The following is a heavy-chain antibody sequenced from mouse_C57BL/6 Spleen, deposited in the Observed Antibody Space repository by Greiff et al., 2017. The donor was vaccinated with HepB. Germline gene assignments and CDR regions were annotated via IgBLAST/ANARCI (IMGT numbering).Heavy chain of an antibody. CDR1: GYTFNEYT. CDR3: SRREDSSGYGDYYAMDF. Sequence: QVQLQQSGAELVKPGASVKLSCKASGYTFNEYTIHWVKQRSGQGLERIGWFYPGSGSIKYNEKFKDKATLTAYTSSSTVYMELSRFTSEDSAVYFCSRREDSSGYGDYYAMDFWGQGTSVTVSS. J-gene: IGHJ4*01. CDR2: FYPGSGSI. D-gene: IGHD3-2*02. V-gene: IGHV1-62-2*01.